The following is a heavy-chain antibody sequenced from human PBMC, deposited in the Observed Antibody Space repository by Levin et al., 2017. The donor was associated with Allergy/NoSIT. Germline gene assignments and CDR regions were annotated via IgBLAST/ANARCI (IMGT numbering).Heavy chain of an antibody. V-gene: IGHV4-39*01. J-gene: IGHJ3*02. CDR3: ARPWRTSLLRDGFDI. D-gene: IGHD3-10*01. Sequence: SETLSLTCTVSGGSISSRSFYWAWIRQPPGKGLEWIGSVYSSGSTYYNPSLKSRVTIYPDTSKNQFSLKLNSVTASDTAMYYCARPWRTSLLRDGFDIWGQGTMVTVSS. CDR2: VYSSGST. CDR1: GGSISSRSFY.